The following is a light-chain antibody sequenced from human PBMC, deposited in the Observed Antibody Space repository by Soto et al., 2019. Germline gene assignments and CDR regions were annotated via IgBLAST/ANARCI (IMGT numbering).Light chain of an antibody. J-gene: IGLJ3*02. CDR2: GVN. V-gene: IGLV2-11*01. CDR3: CSYAGSYILV. Sequence: QSVLTQPPSVSGAPGQRVTISCTGSSSDVGRYNYVSWYQHHPGKAPKLMIYGVNERPSGVPDRFSGSKSGNTASLTISGLQAEDEADYHCCSYAGSYILVFGGGTKVTVL. CDR1: SSDVGRYNY.